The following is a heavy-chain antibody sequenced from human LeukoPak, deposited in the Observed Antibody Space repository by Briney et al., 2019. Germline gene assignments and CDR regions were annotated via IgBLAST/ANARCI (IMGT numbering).Heavy chain of an antibody. Sequence: SETLSLTCIVSGDSISSYYWSWIRQPAGKGLEWVGRISGSGSTNYNPSLKSRVTISVDTSKNQFSLKLSSVTAADTAVYYCATRDYYDSSGYYFYLDAFDIWGQGTMVTVSS. V-gene: IGHV4-4*07. D-gene: IGHD3-22*01. J-gene: IGHJ3*02. CDR2: ISGSGST. CDR3: ATRDYYDSSGYYFYLDAFDI. CDR1: GDSISSYY.